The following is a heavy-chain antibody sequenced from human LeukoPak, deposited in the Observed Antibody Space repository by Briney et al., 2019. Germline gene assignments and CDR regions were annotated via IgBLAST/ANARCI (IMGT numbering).Heavy chain of an antibody. CDR3: ARGPGIVGAQGFDY. Sequence: VSVKVSCKASGYTFTSYGISWVRQAPGQGLEWMGWISAYNGNTNYAQKLQGRVTMTTDTSTSTAYMELRSLRSDDTAVYYCARGPGIVGAQGFDYWGQGTLVTVSS. D-gene: IGHD1-26*01. J-gene: IGHJ4*02. V-gene: IGHV1-18*01. CDR1: GYTFTSYG. CDR2: ISAYNGNT.